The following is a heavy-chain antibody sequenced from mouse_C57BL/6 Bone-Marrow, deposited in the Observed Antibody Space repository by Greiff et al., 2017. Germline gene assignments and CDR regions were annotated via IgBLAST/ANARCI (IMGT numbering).Heavy chain of an antibody. J-gene: IGHJ4*01. V-gene: IGHV5-6*01. CDR3: AGLLHAMDY. CDR2: ISSGGSYT. Sequence: EVQGVESGGDLVKPGGSLKLSCAASGFTFSSYGMSWVRQTPDKRLEWVATISSGGSYTYYPDSVKGRFTISRDNAKNTLYLQMSSLKSEDTAMYYCAGLLHAMDYGGQGTSVTVSS. CDR1: GFTFSSYG. D-gene: IGHD2-10*01.